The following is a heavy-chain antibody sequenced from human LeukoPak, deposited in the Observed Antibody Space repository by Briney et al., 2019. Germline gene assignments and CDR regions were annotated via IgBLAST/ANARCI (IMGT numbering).Heavy chain of an antibody. J-gene: IGHJ5*02. CDR3: ARGGRIAMVRGNWFDP. D-gene: IGHD3-10*01. CDR1: GFTFSDYY. V-gene: IGHV3-11*06. CDR2: ISSSSIYT. Sequence: SGGSLRLSCAASGFTFSDYYMNWIRQAPGKGLEWVSYISSSSIYTDYTDSVKGRFTISRDNAKNSLYLQMNSLRAEDTAVYYCARGGRIAMVRGNWFDPWGQGTLVTVSS.